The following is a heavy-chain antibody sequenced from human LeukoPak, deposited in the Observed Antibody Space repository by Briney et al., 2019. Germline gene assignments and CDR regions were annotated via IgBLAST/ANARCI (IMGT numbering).Heavy chain of an antibody. Sequence: GASVKVSCTASGYTFTSYHMHWVRQAPGQGLEWMGIINPSGGSTNYAQKFQGRVTMTRDMSTSTVYMELSSLRSEDTAIYYCAKEAVTIFGLVRTQTTKHPHRFDPWGQGTLVTVSS. V-gene: IGHV1-46*01. CDR1: GYTFTSYH. CDR2: INPSGGST. CDR3: AKEAVTIFGLVRTQTTKHPHRFDP. D-gene: IGHD3-3*01. J-gene: IGHJ5*02.